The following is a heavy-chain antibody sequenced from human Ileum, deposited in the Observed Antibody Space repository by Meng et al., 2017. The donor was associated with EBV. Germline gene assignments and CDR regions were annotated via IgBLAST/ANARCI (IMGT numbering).Heavy chain of an antibody. Sequence: ESGPGLLEPSETLPPTFTASAGFVGSASYHWSWIRIPQGKGLELIGNIYYLGSTTYNPSPKSRLTISVETSKNQFYLRLSLVTAADTDMYSCASDPNPGYCSGGGCFDLGQGTLVTVSS. V-gene: IGHV4-61*01. CDR3: ASDPNPGYCSGGGCFD. CDR1: AGFVGSASYH. J-gene: IGHJ4*02. D-gene: IGHD2-15*01. CDR2: IYYLGST.